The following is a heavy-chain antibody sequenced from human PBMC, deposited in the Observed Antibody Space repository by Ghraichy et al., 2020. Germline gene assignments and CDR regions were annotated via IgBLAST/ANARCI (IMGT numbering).Heavy chain of an antibody. Sequence: ASVKVSCKASGYTFTSYYMHWVRQAPGQGLEWMGIINPSGGSTSYTQKFQGRVTMTRDTSTSTVYMELSSLRSEDTAVYYCAREGYYYGSGSNYYYYGMDVWGQGTTVTVSS. V-gene: IGHV1-46*01. D-gene: IGHD3-10*01. CDR1: GYTFTSYY. CDR3: AREGYYYGSGSNYYYYGMDV. CDR2: INPSGGST. J-gene: IGHJ6*02.